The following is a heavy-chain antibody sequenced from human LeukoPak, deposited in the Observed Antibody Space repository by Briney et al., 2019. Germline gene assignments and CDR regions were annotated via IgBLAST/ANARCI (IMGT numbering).Heavy chain of an antibody. CDR1: GFTFSDYW. J-gene: IGHJ4*02. Sequence: GGSLRLSCAVSGFTFSDYWMTWVRQAPGKGLEWVAVISYDGSNKYYADSVKGRFTISRDNSKNTLYLQMNSLRAEDTAVYYCARDPPYYYDSSGYYPPDYWGQGTLVTVSS. CDR3: ARDPPYYYDSSGYYPPDY. V-gene: IGHV3-30-3*01. CDR2: ISYDGSNK. D-gene: IGHD3-22*01.